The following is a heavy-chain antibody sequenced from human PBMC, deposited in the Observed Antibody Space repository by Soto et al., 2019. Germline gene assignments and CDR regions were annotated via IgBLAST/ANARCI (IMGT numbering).Heavy chain of an antibody. D-gene: IGHD3-3*01. CDR2: ISGSGGST. CDR3: AKDGPLTYYDFWSGYSSDY. V-gene: IGHV3-23*01. J-gene: IGHJ4*02. CDR1: GFTFSSYA. Sequence: PGGSLRLSCAASGFTFSSYAMSWVLQAPGKGLEWVSAISGSGGSTYYADSVKGRFTISRDNSKNTLYLQMSSLRAEDTAVYYCAKDGPLTYYDFWSGYSSDYWGQGTLVTVSS.